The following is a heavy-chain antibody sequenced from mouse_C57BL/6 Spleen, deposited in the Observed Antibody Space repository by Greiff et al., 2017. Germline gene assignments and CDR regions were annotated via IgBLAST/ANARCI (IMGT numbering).Heavy chain of an antibody. J-gene: IGHJ1*03. CDR3: ARYPYGSSYGYFDV. D-gene: IGHD1-1*01. Sequence: QVQLQQSGPELVKPGASVKISCKASGYAFSSSWMNWVKQRPGKGLEWIGRIYPGDGDTNYNGKFKGKATLTADNSSSTAYMQLSSLTSEDSAVYFCARYPYGSSYGYFDVWGTGTTVTVSS. CDR1: GYAFSSSW. CDR2: IYPGDGDT. V-gene: IGHV1-82*01.